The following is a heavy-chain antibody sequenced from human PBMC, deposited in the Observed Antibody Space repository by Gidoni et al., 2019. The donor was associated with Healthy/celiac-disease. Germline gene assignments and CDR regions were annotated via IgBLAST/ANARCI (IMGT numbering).Heavy chain of an antibody. CDR1: GFPFSSYE. CDR3: ARAGDSSGYYYRYYYGMDV. V-gene: IGHV3-48*03. D-gene: IGHD3-22*01. Sequence: EVQLVESGGGLVQPGGSLRLSCAASGFPFSSYEMNWVRQAPGKGLELVSYISSRGSTIYYADSVKGRFTISRDNAKNSLYLQMNSLRAEDTAVYYCARAGDSSGYYYRYYYGMDVWGQGTTVTVSS. CDR2: ISSRGSTI. J-gene: IGHJ6*02.